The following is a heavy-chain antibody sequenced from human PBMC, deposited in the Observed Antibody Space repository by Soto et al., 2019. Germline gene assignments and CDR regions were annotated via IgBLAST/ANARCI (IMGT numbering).Heavy chain of an antibody. V-gene: IGHV4-39*01. CDR1: GGSISSSSYY. CDR2: IYYSGST. J-gene: IGHJ5*02. Sequence: PSETLSLTCTVSGGSISSSSYYWGWIRQPPGKGLEWIGSIYYSGSTYYNPSLKSRVAISVDTAMTQFSLKLRSVTAADTAVYYCARYQWNPGAFDPWGPGTQVTVSS. D-gene: IGHD1-20*01. CDR3: ARYQWNPGAFDP.